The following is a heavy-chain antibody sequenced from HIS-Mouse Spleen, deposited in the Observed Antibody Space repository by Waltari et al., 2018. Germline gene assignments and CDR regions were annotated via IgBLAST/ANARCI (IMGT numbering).Heavy chain of an antibody. CDR3: ARVYYDFWSGYYY. J-gene: IGHJ4*02. CDR2: MNPTSGTT. V-gene: IGHV1-8*01. D-gene: IGHD3-3*01. Sequence: QVQPVQSGAELKKPGASVKVYCKASGYTCTGYDINWVRKATGQALEWMGWMNPTSGTTVYAQKFQGRVTMTRNTSISTAYMELSSLRSEDTAVYYCARVYYDFWSGYYYWGQGTLVTVSS. CDR1: GYTCTGYD.